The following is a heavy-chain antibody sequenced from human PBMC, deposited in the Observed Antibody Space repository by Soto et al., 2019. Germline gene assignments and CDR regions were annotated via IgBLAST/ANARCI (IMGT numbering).Heavy chain of an antibody. J-gene: IGHJ4*02. CDR2: IYYSGST. V-gene: IGHV4-61*01. CDR3: ARELENFDY. Sequence: PSETLSLTCTVSGDSITSNSYFWAWIRQPPGKGLEWIGYIYYSGSTNYNPSLKSRVTISVDTSKNQFSLKLSSVTAADTAVYYCARELENFDYWGQGTLVTVSS. CDR1: GDSITSNSYF.